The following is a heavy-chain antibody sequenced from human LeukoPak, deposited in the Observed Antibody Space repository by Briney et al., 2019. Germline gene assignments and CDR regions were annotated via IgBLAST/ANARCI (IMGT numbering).Heavy chain of an antibody. CDR1: GYTFTGYY. CDR3: ARDQVDSGSYYPDYYFDY. Sequence: GASVKVSCKASGYTFTGYYMHWVRQAPGQGLEWVGWINPNSGGTNYAQKFQGRVTMTRDTSISTAYMELSRLRSDDTAVYYCARDQVDSGSYYPDYYFDYWGQGTLVTVSS. D-gene: IGHD1-26*01. V-gene: IGHV1-2*02. J-gene: IGHJ4*02. CDR2: INPNSGGT.